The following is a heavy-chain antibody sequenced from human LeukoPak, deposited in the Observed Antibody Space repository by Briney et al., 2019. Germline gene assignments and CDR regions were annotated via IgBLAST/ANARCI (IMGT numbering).Heavy chain of an antibody. Sequence: GGSLRLSCAASGFTFSSYAMHWVRQAPGKGLEWVAVISYDGSNKYYADSVKGRFTISRDNSKNTLYPQMNSLRAEDTAVYYCARGPGSYYYYMDVWGKGTTVTVSS. CDR2: ISYDGSNK. V-gene: IGHV3-30*01. CDR3: ARGPGSYYYYMDV. J-gene: IGHJ6*03. CDR1: GFTFSSYA.